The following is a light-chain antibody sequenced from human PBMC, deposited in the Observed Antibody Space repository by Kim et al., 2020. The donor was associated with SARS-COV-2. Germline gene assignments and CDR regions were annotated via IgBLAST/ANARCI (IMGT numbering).Light chain of an antibody. J-gene: IGKJ4*01. Sequence: DIQMTQSPSTLSASVGDRVTITCRASENINKWLVWYQQKPGKAPKVLIYMASSLESGVPSRFSGSGSGTEFSLTISSLQPDDFATYCQQDNAFPLTFGGGTKVEI. V-gene: IGKV1-5*03. CDR1: ENINKW. CDR3: QQDNAFPLT. CDR2: MAS.